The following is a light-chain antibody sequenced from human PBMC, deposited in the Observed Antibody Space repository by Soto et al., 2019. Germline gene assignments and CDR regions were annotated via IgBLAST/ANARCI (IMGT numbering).Light chain of an antibody. CDR2: EVT. V-gene: IGLV2-14*01. CDR1: SSDIGDYNF. CDR3: SSFTTNSRWV. Sequence: QSALTQPASVSGSPGQSITISCTGTSSDIGDYNFVSWYQHHPGKAPKLIIYEVTNRPSGVSNRFSGSKSGKTASLTISGLQAKDEADYYCSSFTTNSRWVFGGGTKLT. J-gene: IGLJ3*02.